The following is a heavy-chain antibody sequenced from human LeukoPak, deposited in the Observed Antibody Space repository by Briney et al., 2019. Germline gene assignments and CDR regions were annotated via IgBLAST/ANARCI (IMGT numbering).Heavy chain of an antibody. CDR1: GFTFSSYA. J-gene: IGHJ5*02. V-gene: IGHV3-30-3*01. Sequence: PGRSLRLSCAASGFTFSSYAMHWVRQAPGKGLEWVAVISYDGSNKYYADSVKGRFTISRDNSKNTLYLQMNSLRAEDTAVYYCARDPGGSSPPFDPWGQGTLVTVSS. D-gene: IGHD3-16*01. CDR3: ARDPGGSSPPFDP. CDR2: ISYDGSNK.